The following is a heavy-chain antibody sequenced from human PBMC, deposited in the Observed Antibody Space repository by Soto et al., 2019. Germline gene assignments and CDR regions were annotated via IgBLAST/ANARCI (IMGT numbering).Heavy chain of an antibody. CDR1: GGGFITYG. V-gene: IGHV3-23*01. Sequence: PGGSLRLSCAASGGGFITYGMNWVRQAPGKGLEWVSAISGSGGSTYYADSVKGRFTISRDNSKNTLYLQMNSLRAEDTAVYYCAKDLIAVAGTNYFDYWGQGTLVTVSS. CDR2: ISGSGGST. D-gene: IGHD6-19*01. J-gene: IGHJ4*02. CDR3: AKDLIAVAGTNYFDY.